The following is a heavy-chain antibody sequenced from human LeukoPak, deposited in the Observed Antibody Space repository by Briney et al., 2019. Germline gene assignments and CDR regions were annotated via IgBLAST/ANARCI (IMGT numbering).Heavy chain of an antibody. CDR3: ARDLGYCSSTSCYGTAY. J-gene: IGHJ4*02. D-gene: IGHD2-2*01. Sequence: PGGSLRLSYAASGFTFSDYYMSWIRQAPGKGLEWVSYISSSSSYTDYADSGKGRFTISRDNAKNSLNLQMNSLRAEDTAVYYCARDLGYCSSTSCYGTAYWGQGTLVTVSS. CDR1: GFTFSDYY. CDR2: ISSSSSYT. V-gene: IGHV3-11*05.